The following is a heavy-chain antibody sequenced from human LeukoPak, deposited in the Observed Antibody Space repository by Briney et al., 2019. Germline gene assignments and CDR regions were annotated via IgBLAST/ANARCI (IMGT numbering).Heavy chain of an antibody. D-gene: IGHD3-10*01. J-gene: IGHJ4*02. CDR2: ISGRGDTT. CDR1: GFTLSSYA. V-gene: IGHV3-23*01. Sequence: GGSVRLSCSASGFTLSSYAMSGLREAPGKSVEGVSDISGRGDTTSHAPSVQGRFKMSRDNSKNTLYLQMNRLRAEDTPVYYCAKDIDLDYYSRSGRYSFDYWGQGTLVTVS. CDR3: AKDIDLDYYSRSGRYSFDY.